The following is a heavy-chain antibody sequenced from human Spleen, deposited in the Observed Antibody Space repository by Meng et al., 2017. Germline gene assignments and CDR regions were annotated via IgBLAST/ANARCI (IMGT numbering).Heavy chain of an antibody. CDR1: GGSFSGYY. V-gene: IGHV4-34*01. CDR2: IYYSGST. CDR3: AREIIVVVPAASYAFDP. D-gene: IGHD2-2*01. Sequence: QVKSPQGGAGLLKPSETLSLTCAAYGGSFSGYYWSWIRQPPGKGLEWIGYIYYSGSTYYNPSLKSRVTISVDTSKNQFSLKLSSVTAADTAVYYCAREIIVVVPAASYAFDPWGQGTLVTVSS. J-gene: IGHJ5*02.